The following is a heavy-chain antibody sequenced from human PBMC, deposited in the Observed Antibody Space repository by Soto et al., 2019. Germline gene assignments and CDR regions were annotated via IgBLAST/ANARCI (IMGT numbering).Heavy chain of an antibody. Sequence: EVQLVESGGGLVKPGGSLRLSCAASGFTFSNAWMSWVRQAPGKGLEWVGRIKSKTDGGITDYAAPVKGRFTISRDDSKNTLYLQMNSLKTEDTAVYYCTTPYQLDYWGQGTLVTVSS. CDR2: IKSKTDGGIT. CDR1: GFTFSNAW. V-gene: IGHV3-15*01. D-gene: IGHD2-2*01. J-gene: IGHJ4*02. CDR3: TTPYQLDY.